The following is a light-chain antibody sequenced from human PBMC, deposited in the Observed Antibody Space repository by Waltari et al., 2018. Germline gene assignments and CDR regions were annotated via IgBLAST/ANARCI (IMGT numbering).Light chain of an antibody. CDR2: DAS. CDR1: PGISSA. J-gene: IGKJ3*01. V-gene: IGKV1-13*02. CDR3: QQFNSYLFT. Sequence: AIQLTQSPSSLSASVGDRVTITCRASPGISSALAWYQQKPGKAPKLLIYDASSLESGVPSRFSGSGSGTDFTLTISSLQPEDFATYYCQQFNSYLFTFGPGTKVDIK.